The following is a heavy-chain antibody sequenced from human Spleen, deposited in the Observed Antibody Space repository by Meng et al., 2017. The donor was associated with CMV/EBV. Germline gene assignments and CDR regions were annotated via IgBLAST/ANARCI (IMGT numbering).Heavy chain of an antibody. D-gene: IGHD7-27*01. CDR1: GYSISSGYY. CDR3: ARDPLTGISS. CDR2: IYHSGST. V-gene: IGHV4-38-2*02. J-gene: IGHJ5*02. Sequence: SETLSLTCTVSGYSISSGYYWGWIRQPPGKGLEWIGSIYHSGSTYYNPSLKSRVTISVDTFKNQFSLKLSSVTAADTAVYYCARDPLTGISSWGQGTLVTVSS.